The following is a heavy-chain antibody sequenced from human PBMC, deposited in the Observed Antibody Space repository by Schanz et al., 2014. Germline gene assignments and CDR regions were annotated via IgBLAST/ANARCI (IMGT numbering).Heavy chain of an antibody. V-gene: IGHV3-74*01. J-gene: IGHJ4*02. Sequence: EVKLVESGGGAVRPGGSLRLSCAASGFTLSSYWMHWVRQVPGKGLEWVSCTNGDGTNAKYADSVKGRFTISRDNAKNSLYLQMNSLRAGDTAVYYCARVPYGSGSYWDYWGQGTLVTVSS. CDR3: ARVPYGSGSYWDY. CDR2: TNGDGTNA. CDR1: GFTLSSYW. D-gene: IGHD3-10*01.